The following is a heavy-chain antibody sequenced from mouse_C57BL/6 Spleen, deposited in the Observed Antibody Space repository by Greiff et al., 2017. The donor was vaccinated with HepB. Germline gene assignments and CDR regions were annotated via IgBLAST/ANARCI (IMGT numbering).Heavy chain of an antibody. CDR2: INPSTGGT. V-gene: IGHV1-42*01. Sequence: EVQLQQSGPELVKPGASVKISCKASGYSFTGYYMNWVKQSPEKSLEWIGEINPSTGGTTYNQKFKAKATLTVDKSSSTAYMQLKSLTSEDSAVYYCARWGQHVHYFDYWGQGTTLTVSS. CDR3: ARWGQHVHYFDY. J-gene: IGHJ2*01. CDR1: GYSFTGYY. D-gene: IGHD3-3*01.